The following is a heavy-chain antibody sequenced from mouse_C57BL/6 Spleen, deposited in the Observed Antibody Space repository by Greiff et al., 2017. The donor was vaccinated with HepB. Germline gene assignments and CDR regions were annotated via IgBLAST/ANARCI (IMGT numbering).Heavy chain of an antibody. CDR3: ASTGTGFAY. CDR1: GYTFTSYW. Sequence: QVQLKQSGAELVKPGASVKLSCKASGYTFTSYWMHWVKQRPGQGLEWIGMIHPNSGSTNYNEKFKSKATLTVDKSSSTAYMQLSSLTSEDSAVYYCASTGTGFAYWGQGTLVTVSA. V-gene: IGHV1-64*01. CDR2: IHPNSGST. D-gene: IGHD4-1*02. J-gene: IGHJ3*01.